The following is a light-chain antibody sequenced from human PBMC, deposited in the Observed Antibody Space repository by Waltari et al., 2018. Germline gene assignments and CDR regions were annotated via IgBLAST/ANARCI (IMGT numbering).Light chain of an antibody. Sequence: PRESATLSCRASQSVSYYLAWYQQRPGQAPRLLIYDTSHRATGIPDRFSGSGSETDFTLTISSLEPEDFAVYYCQQRRNWPLTFGGGTKVEIK. CDR2: DTS. J-gene: IGKJ4*01. CDR1: QSVSYY. V-gene: IGKV3-11*01. CDR3: QQRRNWPLT.